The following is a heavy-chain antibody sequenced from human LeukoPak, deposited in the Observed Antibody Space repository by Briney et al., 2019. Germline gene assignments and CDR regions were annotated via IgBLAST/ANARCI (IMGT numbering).Heavy chain of an antibody. CDR1: GFPFSRYW. CDR2: IDTEGSTT. D-gene: IGHD2-8*02. V-gene: IGHV3-74*01. Sequence: GGSLRLSCAASGFPFSRYWMHWVRQAPGKGLVWVSYIDTEGSTTSYADSVKGRFTISRDNAKNTLYLQMNSLRAEDTAIYYCAREGSYLNTGASYYLHWFDPWGQGTLVTVSS. J-gene: IGHJ5*02. CDR3: AREGSYLNTGASYYLHWFDP.